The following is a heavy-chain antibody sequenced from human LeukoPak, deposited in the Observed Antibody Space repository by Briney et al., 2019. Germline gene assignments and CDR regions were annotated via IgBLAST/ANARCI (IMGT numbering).Heavy chain of an antibody. CDR2: ISGSGGHT. V-gene: IGHV3-23*01. J-gene: IGHJ4*02. D-gene: IGHD3-22*01. CDR1: GFTFSSYA. Sequence: GGSLRLSCAASGFTFSSYAMSWVRQAPGKGPDWVSSISGSGGHTYFADSVRGRFTISRDNSKNTLDLQMNSLKVEDTAVYYCAKFRYHSNDNNYLDFNYWGQGTLVTVSS. CDR3: AKFRYHSNDNNYLDFNY.